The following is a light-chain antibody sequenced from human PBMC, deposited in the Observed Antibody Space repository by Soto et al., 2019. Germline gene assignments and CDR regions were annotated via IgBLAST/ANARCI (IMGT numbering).Light chain of an antibody. V-gene: IGKV3-20*01. CDR1: QSVKNNY. CDR3: QQYGSSPT. Sequence: EIVLTQSPGTLSLSPGDRATLYCRASQSVKNNYLVWYQQKVGQAPRLLMSGASSRATGIPDRFSGSWSGTDFTFTISRLEPEDFAVYYCQQYGSSPTFGQGTRLEIK. J-gene: IGKJ5*01. CDR2: GAS.